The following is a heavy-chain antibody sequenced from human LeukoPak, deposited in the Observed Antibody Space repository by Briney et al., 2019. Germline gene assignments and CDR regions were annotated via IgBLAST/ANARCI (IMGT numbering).Heavy chain of an antibody. V-gene: IGHV1-2*02. Sequence: GASVRVSCKASGYTFTGYYIHWVRQAPGQGLEWMGWINPSSGGTNYAQKFQGRVTMTRDTSISTAYMELSRLRSDDTAVYYCARAGSGWKYYYYYMDVWGKGTTVTISS. CDR3: ARAGSGWKYYYYYMDV. J-gene: IGHJ6*03. CDR2: INPSSGGT. D-gene: IGHD6-19*01. CDR1: GYTFTGYY.